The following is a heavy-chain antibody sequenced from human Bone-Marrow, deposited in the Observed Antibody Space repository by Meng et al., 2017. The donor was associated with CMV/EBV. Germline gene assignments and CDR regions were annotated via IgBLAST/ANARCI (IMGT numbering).Heavy chain of an antibody. Sequence: SETLSLTCAVSGGSISSSNWWSWVRQPPGKGLEWIGEIYHSGSTNYNPSLKSRVTISVDKSKNQFSLKLSSVTAADTAVYYCARGYCSSTSCYTMRYWGQGTLVTVYS. D-gene: IGHD2-2*02. V-gene: IGHV4-4*02. CDR1: GGSISSSNW. J-gene: IGHJ4*02. CDR2: IYHSGST. CDR3: ARGYCSSTSCYTMRY.